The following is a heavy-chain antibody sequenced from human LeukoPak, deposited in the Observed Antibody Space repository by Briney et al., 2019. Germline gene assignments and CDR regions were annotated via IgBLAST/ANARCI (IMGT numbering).Heavy chain of an antibody. Sequence: SETLSLTCTVSGGSISSGDYYWSRIRQPPGKGLEWIGYIYYSGSTYYNPSLRSRVTISVDTSKNQFSLKLSSVTAADTAVYYCARDSGLDSFDYWGQGTLVTVSS. V-gene: IGHV4-30-4*08. J-gene: IGHJ4*02. D-gene: IGHD3-22*01. CDR1: GGSISSGDYY. CDR2: IYYSGST. CDR3: ARDSGLDSFDY.